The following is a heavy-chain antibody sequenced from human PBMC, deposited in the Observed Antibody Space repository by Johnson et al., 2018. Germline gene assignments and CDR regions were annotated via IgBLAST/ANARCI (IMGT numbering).Heavy chain of an antibody. Sequence: QVQLVQSGAEVKKPGASVKVSCKASGYTFTNYAMHWVRQAPGQRLEWMGWINAGNGNTKYSQKFQGRVTITRDTSASTGYMELSSLRSEDTAVYYCGREVRGGSYNYYMDVWGKGTTVTVSS. D-gene: IGHD1-26*01. V-gene: IGHV1-3*01. CDR1: GYTFTNYA. CDR2: INAGNGNT. CDR3: GREVRGGSYNYYMDV. J-gene: IGHJ6*03.